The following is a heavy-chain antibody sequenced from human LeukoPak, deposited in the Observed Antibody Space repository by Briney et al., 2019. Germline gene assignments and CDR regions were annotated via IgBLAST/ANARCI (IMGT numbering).Heavy chain of an antibody. CDR1: GYTLTSYY. D-gene: IGHD5-18*01. CDR2: INPSGGST. Sequence: ASVKVSCKASGYTLTSYYMHWVRQAPGQGLEWMGIINPSGGSTSYAQKFQGRVTMTRDTSTSTVYMELSSLRSEDTAVYYCARDSAKRGYSYGHSGYWGQGTLVTVSS. V-gene: IGHV1-46*01. CDR3: ARDSAKRGYSYGHSGY. J-gene: IGHJ4*02.